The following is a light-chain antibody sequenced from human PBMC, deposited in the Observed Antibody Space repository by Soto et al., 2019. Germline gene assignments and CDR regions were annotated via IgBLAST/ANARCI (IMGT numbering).Light chain of an antibody. CDR2: KAS. J-gene: IGKJ1*01. Sequence: DIQMTQSPSTLSGSVGDRVTITCRASQTISSWLAWYQQKPGKAPKLLIYKASTLKSGVPSRFSGSGSGTEFTLTISSLQPDDFATYYCQHYGGMWAFGLGTKVDIK. CDR1: QTISSW. CDR3: QHYGGMWA. V-gene: IGKV1-5*03.